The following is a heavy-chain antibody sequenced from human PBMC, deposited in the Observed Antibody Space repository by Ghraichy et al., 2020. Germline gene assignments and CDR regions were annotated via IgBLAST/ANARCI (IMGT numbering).Heavy chain of an antibody. CDR3: ALLADLVVIVGVTSFDY. J-gene: IGHJ4*02. CDR2: IHHSGSP. Sequence: SETLSLTCTVSSGSISSNNCYWGRIRQRPGKELDWIGNIHHSGSPNSKPSRKSRVTMAIDSSKNQITLKLTSVTAADTAVYYCALLADLVVIVGVTSFDYWGQGTLVTVSS. CDR1: SGSISSNNCY. D-gene: IGHD3-22*01. V-gene: IGHV4-39*06.